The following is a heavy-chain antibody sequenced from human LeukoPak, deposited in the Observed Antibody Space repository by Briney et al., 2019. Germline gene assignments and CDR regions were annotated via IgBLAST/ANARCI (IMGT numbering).Heavy chain of an antibody. J-gene: IGHJ4*02. CDR3: ASPKYCSTTSCYAFGN. CDR2: ISGSGGST. D-gene: IGHD2-2*01. CDR1: GFTFSSYA. V-gene: IGHV3-23*01. Sequence: GGSLRLSCAASGFTFSSYAMSWVRQAPGKGLEWVSAISGSGGSTYYADSVKGRFTISRDNSKNTLYLQMNSLRAEDTAVYYCASPKYCSTTSCYAFGNWGQGTLVTVSS.